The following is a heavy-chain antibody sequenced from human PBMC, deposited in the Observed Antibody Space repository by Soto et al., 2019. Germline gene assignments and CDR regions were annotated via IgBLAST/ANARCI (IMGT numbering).Heavy chain of an antibody. CDR2: IDWDDDK. CDR3: ARIRAYCSGGSCYYGMDV. V-gene: IGHV2-70*11. D-gene: IGHD2-15*01. J-gene: IGHJ6*02. CDR1: GFSLSTSGMC. Sequence: SGPTLVNPTQTLTLTCTFSGFSLSTSGMCVSWIRQPPGKALEWLARIDWDDDKYYSTSLKTRLTISKDTSKNQVVLTMTNMDPVDTATYYCARIRAYCSGGSCYYGMDVWGQGTTVTVSS.